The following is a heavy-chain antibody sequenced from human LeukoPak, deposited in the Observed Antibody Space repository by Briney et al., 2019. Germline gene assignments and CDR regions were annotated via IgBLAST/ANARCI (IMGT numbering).Heavy chain of an antibody. D-gene: IGHD2-15*01. CDR2: IYPDDSDT. CDR3: ARHRKDIGFDS. V-gene: IGHV5-51*01. J-gene: IGHJ4*02. Sequence: GESLKISGKGSGYSFSSYWIGWVRQMPGKGLEWMEIIYPDDSDTRYSPSFQGQVTISADKSISTAYLQWSSLKASDTAMYYCARHRKDIGFDSWGQGTLVTVSS. CDR1: GYSFSSYW.